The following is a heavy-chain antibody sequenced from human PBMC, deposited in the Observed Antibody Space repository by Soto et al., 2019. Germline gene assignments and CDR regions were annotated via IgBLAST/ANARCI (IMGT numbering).Heavy chain of an antibody. V-gene: IGHV4-39*01. CDR3: ARLRRVFGY. CDR1: GGSISSSSYY. Sequence: QLQLQESGPGLVKPSETLSLTCTVSGGSISSSSYYWGWLRQPPGKGLEWIGSIYYSGSTYYNPSLKSRITVSVDTSENQFSLKLSSVSAADTAVYYCARLRRVFGYWGQGTLVTVSS. J-gene: IGHJ4*01. CDR2: IYYSGST.